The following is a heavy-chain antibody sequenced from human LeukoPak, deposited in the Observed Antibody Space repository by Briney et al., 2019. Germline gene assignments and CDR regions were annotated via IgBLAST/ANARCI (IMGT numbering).Heavy chain of an antibody. CDR3: ARAPNDYGDYFDC. V-gene: IGHV4-31*03. J-gene: IGHJ4*02. Sequence: SQTLSLTCTVSGGSISSGGYYWSSIRQHPGKGLEWIGYIYYSESTYYNPSLKGRVTISVATSKNQFSLKLSSVTAADTAVYYCARAPNDYGDYFDCWGQGTLVTVSS. CDR1: GGSISSGGYY. CDR2: IYYSEST. D-gene: IGHD4-17*01.